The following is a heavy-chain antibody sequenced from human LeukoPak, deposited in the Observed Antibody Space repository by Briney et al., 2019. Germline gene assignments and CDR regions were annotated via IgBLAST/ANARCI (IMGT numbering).Heavy chain of an antibody. CDR3: ARGPNRAAATYYFDY. CDR1: GGSISSYY. V-gene: IGHV4-59*01. J-gene: IGHJ4*02. CDR2: IYYSGST. Sequence: SETLSLTCTVSGGSISSYYWSWIRQPPGKGLEWIGYIYYSGSTNYNPSLKSRVTISVDTSKNQFSLKLSSVTAADTAVYYCARGPNRAAATYYFDYWGQGTLVTVSS. D-gene: IGHD6-13*01.